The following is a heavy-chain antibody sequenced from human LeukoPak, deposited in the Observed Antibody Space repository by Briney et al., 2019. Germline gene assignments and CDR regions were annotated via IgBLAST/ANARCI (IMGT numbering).Heavy chain of an antibody. CDR1: GGSFSGYY. CDR3: ARGHLDYYDFWSGYYPLFDY. V-gene: IGHV4-34*01. CDR2: INHSGST. J-gene: IGHJ4*02. Sequence: PSETLSLTCAVYGGSFSGYYWSWIRQPPGKGLEWIGEINHSGSTNHNPSLKSRVTISVDTSKNQFSLKLSSVTAADTAVYYCARGHLDYYDFWSGYYPLFDYWGQGTLVTVSS. D-gene: IGHD3-3*01.